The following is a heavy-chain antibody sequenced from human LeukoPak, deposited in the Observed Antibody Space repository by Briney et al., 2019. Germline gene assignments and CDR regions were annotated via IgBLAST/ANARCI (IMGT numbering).Heavy chain of an antibody. V-gene: IGHV3-53*05. CDR2: IYSGGST. Sequence: PGGSLRLSCAASGFTVSSNYMSWVRQAPGKGLEWVSVIYSGGSTYYADSVKGRFTISRDNSKNTLYLQMNSLRSEDTAVYYCARESAARGFDYWGQGTLVTVSS. CDR3: ARESAARGFDY. D-gene: IGHD6-6*01. CDR1: GFTVSSNY. J-gene: IGHJ4*02.